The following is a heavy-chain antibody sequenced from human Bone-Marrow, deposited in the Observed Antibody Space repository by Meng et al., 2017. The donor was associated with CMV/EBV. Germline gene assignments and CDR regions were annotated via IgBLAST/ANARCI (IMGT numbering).Heavy chain of an antibody. J-gene: IGHJ3*02. Sequence: GSLRLSCTVSGGSISDYYWNWFRQPPGKGLEWIGYIYYSGSTSYNISLRSRVTISLLTSKSQFSLRLTSVTAADTAVYYCARDGGMEAPYSDAFDIWGQGTMVTV. D-gene: IGHD2-15*01. CDR1: GGSISDYY. CDR3: ARDGGMEAPYSDAFDI. CDR2: IYYSGST. V-gene: IGHV4-59*01.